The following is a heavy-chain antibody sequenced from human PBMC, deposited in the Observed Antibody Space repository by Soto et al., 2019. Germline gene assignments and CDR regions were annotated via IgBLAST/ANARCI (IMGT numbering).Heavy chain of an antibody. Sequence: SETLSLTCTVSGGSISGYYWSWIRQPPGKGLEWIGYIYYSGSTNYNPSLKSRVTLSVDTSKNQFSLKLSSVTAADTAVYYCARQGYYYYGMDVWGQGTTVTVSS. V-gene: IGHV4-59*08. CDR1: GGSISGYY. CDR2: IYYSGST. J-gene: IGHJ6*02. CDR3: ARQGYYYYGMDV.